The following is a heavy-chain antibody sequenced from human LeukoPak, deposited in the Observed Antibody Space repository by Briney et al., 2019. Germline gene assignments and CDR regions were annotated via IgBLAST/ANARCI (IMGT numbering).Heavy chain of an antibody. V-gene: IGHV3-23*01. CDR3: AKAVVPVISRHYFDY. D-gene: IGHD3-22*01. CDR1: GFTFSSYG. J-gene: IGHJ4*02. CDR2: ISGSGVST. Sequence: GGSLRLSCAASGFTFSSYGMSWVRQAPGKGLEWVSGISGSGVSTYYADSVKGRFTISRDNSKNTLYLRMNSLRAEDTAVYYCAKAVVPVISRHYFDYWGQGTLVTVSS.